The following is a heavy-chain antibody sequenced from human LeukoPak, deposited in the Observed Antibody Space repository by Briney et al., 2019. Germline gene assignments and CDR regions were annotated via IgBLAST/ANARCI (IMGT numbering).Heavy chain of an antibody. V-gene: IGHV1-69*04. J-gene: IGHJ3*02. CDR1: GGTFSSYT. CDR2: IIPILGIA. D-gene: IGHD6-19*01. CDR3: AREIVVAGTMAFDI. Sequence: SVKVSCKASGGTFSSYTISWVRQAPGQGLEWMGRIIPILGIANYAQKFQGRVTITADKSTSTAYMELSSLRSEDTAVYYCAREIVVAGTMAFDIWGQGTMVTVSS.